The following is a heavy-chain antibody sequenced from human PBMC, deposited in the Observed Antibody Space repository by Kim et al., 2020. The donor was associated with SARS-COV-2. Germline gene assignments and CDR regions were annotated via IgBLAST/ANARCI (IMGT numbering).Heavy chain of an antibody. J-gene: IGHJ4*02. Sequence: GGSLRLSCTTSGFTFTGYAMSWVRQAPGKGLEWVSSIDGSDGTTYYVDSVKGRFTISRDNSKSTLYLQMSTLRADDTDVYYCMKGGWGWIWDHWGQGTLVTVSS. V-gene: IGHV3-23*01. CDR2: IDGSDGTT. D-gene: IGHD2-2*03. CDR3: MKGGWGWIWDH. CDR1: GFTFTGYA.